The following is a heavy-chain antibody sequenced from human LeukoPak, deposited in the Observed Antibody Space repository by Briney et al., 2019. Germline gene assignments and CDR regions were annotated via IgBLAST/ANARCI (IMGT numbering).Heavy chain of an antibody. Sequence: PGGSLRLSCAVSGFTVSSNYMSWVRQAPGKGLEWVSVIYSGGSTYYADSVKGRFTISRDNSKNTLYLQMNSLRAEDTAVYYCASDQRGCSGGSCYSRAFDIWGQGTMVTVSS. D-gene: IGHD2-15*01. CDR1: GFTVSSNY. CDR2: IYSGGST. CDR3: ASDQRGCSGGSCYSRAFDI. V-gene: IGHV3-53*01. J-gene: IGHJ3*02.